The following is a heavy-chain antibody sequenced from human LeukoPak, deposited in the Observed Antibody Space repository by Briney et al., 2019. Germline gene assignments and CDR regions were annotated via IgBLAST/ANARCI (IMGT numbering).Heavy chain of an antibody. CDR3: AKDHHDYGDWGAFDY. Sequence: GGSLRLSCAASGFTFDDYAMHWVRQAPGKGLEWVSGISWNSGSIGYADSVKGRFTISRDNAKNSLYLQMNSLRTEDTALYYCAKDHHDYGDWGAFDYWGQGTLVTVSS. J-gene: IGHJ4*02. D-gene: IGHD4-17*01. V-gene: IGHV3-9*01. CDR2: ISWNSGSI. CDR1: GFTFDDYA.